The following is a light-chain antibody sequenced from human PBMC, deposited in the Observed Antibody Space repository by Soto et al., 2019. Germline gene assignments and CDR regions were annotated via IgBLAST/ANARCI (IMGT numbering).Light chain of an antibody. J-gene: IGKJ1*01. CDR2: KAS. Sequence: DIQMTQSPSTLSGSVGDRVTITCRASQTISSWLDWYQQKPGKAPKLLIYKASTLKSGVPSRFSGSGSGTEFTLTISCLQPDEFATYYCQQYNCYSEAFGQGTKGEF. CDR1: QTISSW. V-gene: IGKV1-5*03. CDR3: QQYNCYSEA.